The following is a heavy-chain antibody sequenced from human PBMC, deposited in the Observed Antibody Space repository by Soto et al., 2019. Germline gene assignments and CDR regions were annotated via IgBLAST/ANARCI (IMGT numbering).Heavy chain of an antibody. D-gene: IGHD3-22*01. CDR2: INAGNGNT. CDR3: ARDVDYYYDSSGSPFDY. Sequence: ASVKVSCKASGYTFTSYAMHWVRQAPGQRLEWMGWINAGNGNTKYSQKFQGRVTITRGTSASTAYMELSSLRSEDTAVYYCARDVDYYYDSSGSPFDYWGQGTLVTVSS. J-gene: IGHJ4*02. V-gene: IGHV1-3*01. CDR1: GYTFTSYA.